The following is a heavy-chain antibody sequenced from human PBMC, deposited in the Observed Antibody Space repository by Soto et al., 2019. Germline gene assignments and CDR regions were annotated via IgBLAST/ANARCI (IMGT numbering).Heavy chain of an antibody. J-gene: IGHJ4*02. CDR2: IKQDGGEK. CDR1: GFTLSSYW. Sequence: HPGGPRRLSCAASGFTLSSYWMTWVRKAPGKGLEWVANIKQDGGEKYYVDSVKGRFTISRDNAKNSLYLQMNSLRAEDTAVYYCARDRRAVAGRVLYFDYWGQGTLVTVSS. D-gene: IGHD6-19*01. CDR3: ARDRRAVAGRVLYFDY. V-gene: IGHV3-7*03.